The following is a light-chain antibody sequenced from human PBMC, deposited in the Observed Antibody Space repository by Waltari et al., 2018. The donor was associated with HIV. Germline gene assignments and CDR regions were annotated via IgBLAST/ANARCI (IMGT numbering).Light chain of an antibody. CDR2: YDS. CDR3: EVWDETRNHVV. CDR1: RIGTKS. Sequence: YVLTQPPSVSVAPGKTATITCGGDRIGTKSVHWYQQKSGQAPQLINYYDSDRPSGSPERFSGSNSGSTATLTISRVEAGDEADYYCEVWDETRNHVVFGGGTKLFAL. V-gene: IGLV3-21*04. J-gene: IGLJ2*01.